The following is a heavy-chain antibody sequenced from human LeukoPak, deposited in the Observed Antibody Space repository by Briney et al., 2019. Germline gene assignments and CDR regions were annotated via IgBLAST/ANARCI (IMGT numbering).Heavy chain of an antibody. CDR1: GGSFSGYY. Sequence: SETLSLTCAVYGGSFSGYYWGSIRQPPGKGLEWIGEINHSGSTNYNPSLKSRVTISVDTSKNQFSLKLSSVTAADTAVYYCARPRRAFDIWGQGTMVTVSS. V-gene: IGHV4-34*01. CDR3: ARPRRAFDI. CDR2: INHSGST. J-gene: IGHJ3*02.